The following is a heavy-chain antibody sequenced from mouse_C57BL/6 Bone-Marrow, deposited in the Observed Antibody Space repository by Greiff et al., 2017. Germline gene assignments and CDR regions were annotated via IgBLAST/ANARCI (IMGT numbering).Heavy chain of an antibody. CDR1: GFTFSSYG. CDR2: ISSGGSYT. J-gene: IGHJ4*01. V-gene: IGHV5-6*01. D-gene: IGHD2-4*01. CDR3: ARPYDYDDGYYYAMDY. Sequence: EVHLVESGGDLVKPGGSLKLSCAASGFTFSSYGMSWVRQTPDKRLEWVATISSGGSYTYYPDSVKGRVTISRDNAKNTLYLQMSSLKSEDTAMYYCARPYDYDDGYYYAMDYWGQGTSVTVSS.